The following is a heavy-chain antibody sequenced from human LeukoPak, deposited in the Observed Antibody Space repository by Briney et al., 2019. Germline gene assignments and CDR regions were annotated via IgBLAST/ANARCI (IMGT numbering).Heavy chain of an antibody. CDR2: MNPNSGKT. D-gene: IGHD3-10*01. CDR3: ARGSPDGEGAGSYYLFDY. J-gene: IGHJ4*02. Sequence: ASVNVSCKASGYTFTRYDINWVRQATGQGLEGMGWMNPNSGKTGYAQKFQGRVTMTRNTSISTDYMELSSMTSEDTAVYYCARGSPDGEGAGSYYLFDYWGQGTLVTVSS. CDR1: GYTFTRYD. V-gene: IGHV1-8*01.